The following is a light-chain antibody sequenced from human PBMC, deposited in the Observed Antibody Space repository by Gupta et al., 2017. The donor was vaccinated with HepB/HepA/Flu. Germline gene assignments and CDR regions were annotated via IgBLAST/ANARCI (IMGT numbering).Light chain of an antibody. CDR2: AAS. CDR3: QHRDSIPYF. CDR1: QSISNY. J-gene: IGKJ3*01. Sequence: DIQMTQSPSSLSASVRDRVTITCRASQSISNYLNWYQQKPRKAPKLLIYAASRVQSGVPSRFSGSGSGTDFTLTISSQQHEDFATYYCQHRDSIPYFFGHGTKVDIK. V-gene: IGKV1-39*01.